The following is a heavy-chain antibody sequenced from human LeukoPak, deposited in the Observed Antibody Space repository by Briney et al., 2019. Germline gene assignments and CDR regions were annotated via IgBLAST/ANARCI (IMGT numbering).Heavy chain of an antibody. CDR2: ISYDGSNK. Sequence: GGSLRLSCAASGFTFSSYGMHWVRQAPGKGLEWVAVISYDGSNKYYADSVKGRFTISRDNSKNTLYLQMNSLRAEDTAVYYCAKDLGTMVRGVLYYWGQGTLVTVSS. J-gene: IGHJ4*02. D-gene: IGHD3-10*01. V-gene: IGHV3-30*18. CDR1: GFTFSSYG. CDR3: AKDLGTMVRGVLYY.